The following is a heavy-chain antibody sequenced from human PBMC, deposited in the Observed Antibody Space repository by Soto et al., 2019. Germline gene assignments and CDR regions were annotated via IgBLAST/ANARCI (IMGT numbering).Heavy chain of an antibody. J-gene: IGHJ4*02. CDR2: INAGNGNT. D-gene: IGHD3-22*01. CDR1: GYTFTSYA. CDR3: AIMDYYDSSGYYLSPFDY. Sequence: ASVKVSCKASGYTFTSYAMHWVRQAPGQRLEWMGWINAGNGNTKYSQKFQGRVTITRDTSASTAYMELSSLRSEDTAVYYCAIMDYYDSSGYYLSPFDYWGQGTLVTVSS. V-gene: IGHV1-3*01.